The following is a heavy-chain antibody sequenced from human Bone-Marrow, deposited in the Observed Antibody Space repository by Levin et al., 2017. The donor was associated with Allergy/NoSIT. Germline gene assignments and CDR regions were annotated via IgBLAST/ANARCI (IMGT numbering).Heavy chain of an antibody. Sequence: GGSLRLSCAASGFTFSAYSMNWVRQAPGKGLEWVSSISSRGTYIYYADSLKGRFTISRDNAKNSLFLQMNSLRAEDTAVYYCSRDMDGSGTYSDYWGQGTLVTVSS. V-gene: IGHV3-21*01. CDR2: ISSRGTYI. CDR3: SRDMDGSGTYSDY. D-gene: IGHD3-10*01. J-gene: IGHJ4*02. CDR1: GFTFSAYS.